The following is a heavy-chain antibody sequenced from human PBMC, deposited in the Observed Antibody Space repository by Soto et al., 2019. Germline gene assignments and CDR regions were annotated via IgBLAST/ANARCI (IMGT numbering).Heavy chain of an antibody. CDR2: IHYSGST. Sequence: QVQLQESGPGLVKPSETLSLTCTVSGGSISSYYWSWIRQPPGKGLEWIGYIHYSGSTNYNPSLKIRVTISVDTSKNQFSLKLSSVTAAHTAVYYCARRYYGGNYWYFDLWGRGTLVTVSS. V-gene: IGHV4-59*08. CDR1: GGSISSYY. CDR3: ARRYYGGNYWYFDL. J-gene: IGHJ2*01. D-gene: IGHD4-17*01.